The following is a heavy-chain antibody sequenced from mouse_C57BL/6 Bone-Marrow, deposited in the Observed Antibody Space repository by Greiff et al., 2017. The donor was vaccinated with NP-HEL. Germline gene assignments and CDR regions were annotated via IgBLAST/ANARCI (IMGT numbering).Heavy chain of an antibody. Sequence: EVQVVESGGGLVKPGGSLKLSCAASGFTFSDYGMHWVRQAPEKGLEWVAYISSGSSTIYYADTVKGRFTISRDNAKNTLFLQMTSLRSEDTAMYYCARLYYGSRDAMDYWGQGTSVTVSS. J-gene: IGHJ4*01. CDR2: ISSGSSTI. D-gene: IGHD1-1*01. CDR3: ARLYYGSRDAMDY. CDR1: GFTFSDYG. V-gene: IGHV5-17*01.